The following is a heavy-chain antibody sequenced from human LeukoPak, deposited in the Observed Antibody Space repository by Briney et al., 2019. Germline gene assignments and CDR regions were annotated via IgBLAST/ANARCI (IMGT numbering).Heavy chain of an antibody. CDR1: GGSFSGYY. CDR2: INHSGST. D-gene: IGHD1-26*01. J-gene: IGHJ3*02. V-gene: IGHV4-34*01. Sequence: SETLSLTCAVYGGSFSGYYWSWIRQPPGKGLEWIGEINHSGSTNYNPSLKSRVTISVDTSKNQFSLKLSSVTAADTAVYYCARPPYSGSYYGAFDIWGQGTMVTVSS. CDR3: ARPPYSGSYYGAFDI.